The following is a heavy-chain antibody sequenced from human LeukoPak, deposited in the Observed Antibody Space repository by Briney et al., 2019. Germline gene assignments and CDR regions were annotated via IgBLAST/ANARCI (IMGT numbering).Heavy chain of an antibody. CDR2: MNPNSGNT. CDR3: ARGIVVVPFDY. J-gene: IGHJ4*02. D-gene: IGHD3-22*01. Sequence: ASVKVSCKASGYTFTSYDINWVRQAPGQGVEGMGWMNPNSGNTGYAQKFQGRVTMTRNTSISTAYMELSSLRSEDTAVYYCARGIVVVPFDYWGQGTLVTVSS. V-gene: IGHV1-8*01. CDR1: GYTFTSYD.